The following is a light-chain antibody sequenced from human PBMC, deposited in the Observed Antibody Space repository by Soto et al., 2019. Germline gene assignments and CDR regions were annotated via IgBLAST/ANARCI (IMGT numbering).Light chain of an antibody. Sequence: DIPMTDSPATLSASVGDRVTITCRASQSISIWLAWYQQKPGKAPKILIYKASSLESGVPSRFSGSGSGTEFTLTISSLQPDDFATYYCQQYSTYTPRTFGQGTKVDI. J-gene: IGKJ1*01. V-gene: IGKV1-5*03. CDR3: QQYSTYTPRT. CDR2: KAS. CDR1: QSISIW.